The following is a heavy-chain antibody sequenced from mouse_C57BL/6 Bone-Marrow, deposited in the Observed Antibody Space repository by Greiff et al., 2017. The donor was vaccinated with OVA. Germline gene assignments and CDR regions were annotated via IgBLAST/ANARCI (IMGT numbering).Heavy chain of an antibody. D-gene: IGHD2-4*01. V-gene: IGHV1-47*01. CDR2: FHPYNDDT. J-gene: IGHJ3*01. CDR1: GYTFTTYP. Sequence: VQLMESGAELVKPGASVKLSCKASGYTFTTYPIEWMKQNHGKILEWIGNFHPYNDDTNYTEKFKGKATLTVDKSSSTVYLELSRLKSDDSAVYYCARPGDYDGDCFAYWGQGTLVTVSA. CDR3: ARPGDYDGDCFAY.